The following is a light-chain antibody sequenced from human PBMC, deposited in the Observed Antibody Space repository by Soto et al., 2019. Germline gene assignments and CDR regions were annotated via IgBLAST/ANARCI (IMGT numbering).Light chain of an antibody. CDR2: DTS. CDR3: QQYGTSEII. J-gene: IGKJ5*01. CDR1: QSVRTY. Sequence: DIVMTQSPDSLAVSLGERATINCRASQSVRTYLAWYQVKPGQAPRLLIYDTSSRATGVPDRYSASGSGTDFTLTISRLEPEDFAVFFCQQYGTSEIIFGQGTRLEIK. V-gene: IGKV3-20*01.